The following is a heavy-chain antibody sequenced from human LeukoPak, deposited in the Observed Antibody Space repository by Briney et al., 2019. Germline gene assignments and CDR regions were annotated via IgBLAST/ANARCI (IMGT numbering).Heavy chain of an antibody. J-gene: IGHJ6*02. Sequence: GGSLRLSCAASGFTFSSYEMNWVRQAPGKGLEWVSYISSSGSATYYADSVRGRFTVSRDNAKNSLSLQMNSPRAEDTAVYYCARVRAAYYYGMDVWGRGTTVTVSS. CDR2: ISSSGSAT. CDR1: GFTFSSYE. CDR3: ARVRAAYYYGMDV. V-gene: IGHV3-48*03.